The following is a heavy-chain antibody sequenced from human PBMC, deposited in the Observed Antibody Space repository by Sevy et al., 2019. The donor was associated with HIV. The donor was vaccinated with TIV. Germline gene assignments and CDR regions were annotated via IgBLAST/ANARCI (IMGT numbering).Heavy chain of an antibody. V-gene: IGHV3-30*18. CDR3: AKAAEEYGSGNYYTGVGY. D-gene: IGHD3-10*01. J-gene: IGHJ4*02. Sequence: GGSLRLSCAASGFTFNKYGMHWVRQAPGKGLEWVAVISFDGSNKYYADSMKGRFTISRDNSNNKVYLQMNSLRSEDTAVYYCAKAAEEYGSGNYYTGVGYWGQGTLVTVSS. CDR2: ISFDGSNK. CDR1: GFTFNKYG.